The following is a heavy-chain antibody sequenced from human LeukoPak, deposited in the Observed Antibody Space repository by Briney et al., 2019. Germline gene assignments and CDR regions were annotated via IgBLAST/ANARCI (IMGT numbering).Heavy chain of an antibody. D-gene: IGHD6-19*01. CDR1: GYTFTGYY. J-gene: IGHJ5*02. CDR3: ARGNLVPYSSGWFRNWFDP. CDR2: INPNSGGT. Sequence: VASVKVSCKASGYTFTGYYMRWVRQAPGQGLEWMGWINPNSGGTNYAQKFQGWVTMTRDTSISTAYMELSRLRSDDTAVYYCARGNLVPYSSGWFRNWFDPWGQGTLVTVSS. V-gene: IGHV1-2*04.